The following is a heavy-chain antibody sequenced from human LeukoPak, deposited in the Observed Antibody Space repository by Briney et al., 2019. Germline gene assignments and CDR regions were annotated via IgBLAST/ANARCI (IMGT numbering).Heavy chain of an antibody. CDR1: GYTFTNYY. CDR3: ARDRTITMVRGVEIDY. CDR2: INPSGGGT. V-gene: IGHV1-46*01. J-gene: IGHJ4*02. Sequence: ASVKVSCKASGYTFTNYYMHWVRQAPGQGLEWMGIINPSGGGTRYAQKFQGRVTMTRDTSTSTVYMELSSLRSEDTAVYYCARDRTITMVRGVEIDYWGQGTLVTVSS. D-gene: IGHD3-10*01.